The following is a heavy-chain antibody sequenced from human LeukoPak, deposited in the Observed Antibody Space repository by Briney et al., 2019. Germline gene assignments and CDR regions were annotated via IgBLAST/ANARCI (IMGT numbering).Heavy chain of an antibody. Sequence: ASVKVSCKASGYTFTGYYIHWVRQAPGQGLEWMGWINPNSGGTNYAQKFQGRVTMTRDTSISTAYMELSRLRSDDTAAYYCARWQLLNDAFDIWGQGTMVTVSS. J-gene: IGHJ3*02. CDR2: INPNSGGT. D-gene: IGHD2-15*01. CDR1: GYTFTGYY. CDR3: ARWQLLNDAFDI. V-gene: IGHV1-2*02.